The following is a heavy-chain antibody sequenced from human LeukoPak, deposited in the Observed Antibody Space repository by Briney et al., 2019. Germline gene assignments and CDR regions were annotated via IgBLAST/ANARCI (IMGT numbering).Heavy chain of an antibody. Sequence: GGSLRLSCAAPGFTFSSYSMNWVRQAPGKGLEWVSSISSSSSYIYYADSVKGRFTISRDNAKNSLYLQMNSLRAEDTAVYYCARDGRLTYYYGSGDTTNWFDPWGQGTLVTVSS. CDR3: ARDGRLTYYYGSGDTTNWFDP. J-gene: IGHJ5*02. D-gene: IGHD3-10*01. CDR1: GFTFSSYS. V-gene: IGHV3-21*01. CDR2: ISSSSSYI.